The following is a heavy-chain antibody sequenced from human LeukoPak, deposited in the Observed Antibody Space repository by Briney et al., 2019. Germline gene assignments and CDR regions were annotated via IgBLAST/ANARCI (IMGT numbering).Heavy chain of an antibody. J-gene: IGHJ2*01. Sequence: GSLRLSCTASGCTSGDYAMSWIRQPPGKGLEWIGDSYYSGDTNYNPSLKSRVTISVDTSKNQFSLKLKSVTAPATAVYSCARAGGKSDWYFALSGRGTLVTVSS. CDR2: SYYSGDT. CDR3: ARAGGKSDWYFAL. D-gene: IGHD4-23*01. V-gene: IGHV4-59*08. CDR1: GCTSGDYA.